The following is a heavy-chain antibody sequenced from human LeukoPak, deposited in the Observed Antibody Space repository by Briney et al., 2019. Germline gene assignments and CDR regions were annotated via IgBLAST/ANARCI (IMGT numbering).Heavy chain of an antibody. CDR3: ARDNRGILWFGAPRLFYFDY. CDR1: GYTFTGYY. D-gene: IGHD3-10*01. V-gene: IGHV1-2*04. Sequence: ASVKVSCKASGYTFTGYYMHWVRQVPGQGLEWMGWINPNSGGTNYAQKFQGWVTMTRDTSISTAYMQLSRLRSDDTAVYYCARDNRGILWFGAPRLFYFDYWGQGTLVTVSS. CDR2: INPNSGGT. J-gene: IGHJ4*02.